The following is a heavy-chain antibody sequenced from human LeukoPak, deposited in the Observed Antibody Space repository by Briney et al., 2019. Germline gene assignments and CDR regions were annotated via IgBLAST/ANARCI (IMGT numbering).Heavy chain of an antibody. V-gene: IGHV4-59*08. CDR3: ATLPGS. CDR2: MSYSGGT. J-gene: IGHJ5*02. CDR1: GGSIISYY. Sequence: PSETLSLTCTVSGGSIISYYWSWIRQPPGEGLEWIGYMSYSGGTRYSPSLSSRVTISVDTSKNQFSLKLRSVTAADTAVYYCATLPGSWGQGTLVTVSS. D-gene: IGHD1-14*01.